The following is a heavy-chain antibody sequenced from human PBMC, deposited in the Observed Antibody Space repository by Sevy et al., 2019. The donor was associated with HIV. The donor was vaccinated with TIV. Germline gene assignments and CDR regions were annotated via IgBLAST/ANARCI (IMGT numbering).Heavy chain of an antibody. CDR2: IKSKTDGGTT. Sequence: GGSLRLSCAGSGFTFSNTWMSWVRQAPGKGLEWIGRIKSKTDGGTTDYAAPMKGRFSMTRDDSKNTLLLQMNSLKTEDTAVYYCTTQWFWGQGTLVTVSS. CDR3: TTQWF. V-gene: IGHV3-15*01. D-gene: IGHD3-22*01. CDR1: GFTFSNTW. J-gene: IGHJ4*02.